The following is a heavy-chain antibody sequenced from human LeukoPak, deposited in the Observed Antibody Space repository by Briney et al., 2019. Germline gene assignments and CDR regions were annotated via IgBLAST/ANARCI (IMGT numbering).Heavy chain of an antibody. CDR1: GGSVSSTTYY. D-gene: IGHD3-10*01. CDR2: INYSGST. J-gene: IGHJ4*02. CDR3: ARYVVYGSGKYYFDY. V-gene: IGHV4-39*01. Sequence: SETLSLTCSVSGGSVSSTTYYWSWIRQPPGKGLEWIASINYSGSTYYNPSLKSRVTISVDTSENQFSLKLSSVTAADTAVYYCARYVVYGSGKYYFDYWGQGTLVTVSS.